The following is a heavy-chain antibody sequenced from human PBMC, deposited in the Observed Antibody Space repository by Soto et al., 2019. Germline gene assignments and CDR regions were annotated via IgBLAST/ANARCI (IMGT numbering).Heavy chain of an antibody. V-gene: IGHV1-69*04. J-gene: IGHJ4*02. CDR1: GVTFSSYT. D-gene: IGHD3-22*01. Sequence: GASVKVSCKASGVTFSSYTISWVRQAPGQGLEWMGRIIPILGIANYAQKFQGRVTITADKSTSTAYMELSSLRSEDTAVYYCARDYYYDSSGSLYWGQGTLVTVSS. CDR2: IIPILGIA. CDR3: ARDYYYDSSGSLY.